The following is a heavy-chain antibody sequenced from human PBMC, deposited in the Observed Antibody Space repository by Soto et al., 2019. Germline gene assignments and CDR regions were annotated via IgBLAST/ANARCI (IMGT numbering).Heavy chain of an antibody. CDR1: GGTFSSYT. CDR3: ARDPRFVDIVATISYYYYYGMDV. D-gene: IGHD5-12*01. V-gene: IGHV1-69*04. J-gene: IGHJ6*02. CDR2: IIPILGIA. Sequence: SVKVSCKASGGTFSSYTISWVRQAPGQGLEWMGRIIPILGIANYAQKFQGRVTITADKSTSTAYMELSSLRSEDTAVYYCARDPRFVDIVATISYYYYYGMDVWGQGTTVTVSS.